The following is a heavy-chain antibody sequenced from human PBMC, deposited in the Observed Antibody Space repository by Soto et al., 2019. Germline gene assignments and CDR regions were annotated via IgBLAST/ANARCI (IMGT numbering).Heavy chain of an antibody. D-gene: IGHD3-3*01. Sequence: GASVKVSCKASGYTFTSYGISWVRQAPGQGLEWMGWISAYNGNTNYAQKLQGRVTMTTDTSTSTAYMELRSLRSDDTAVYYCARGSNYDFWSGYYNWFDPWGQGTLVTVSS. J-gene: IGHJ5*02. V-gene: IGHV1-18*01. CDR2: ISAYNGNT. CDR3: ARGSNYDFWSGYYNWFDP. CDR1: GYTFTSYG.